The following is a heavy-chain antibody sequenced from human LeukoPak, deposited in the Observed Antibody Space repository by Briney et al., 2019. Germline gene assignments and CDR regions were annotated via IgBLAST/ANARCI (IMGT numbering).Heavy chain of an antibody. V-gene: IGHV3-15*01. J-gene: IGHJ4*02. Sequence: GGSLRLSCTASGFTFSDAWMSWVRQAPGKGLEWVGRIKSKTDGGTTDYAAPVKGRFTISRDDSENTLYLHMNSLQTDDTAVYYWAYKGCWEHGFDYWGQGTLVTVSS. CDR1: GFTFSDAW. CDR3: AYKGCWEHGFDY. D-gene: IGHD1-26*01. CDR2: IKSKTDGGTT.